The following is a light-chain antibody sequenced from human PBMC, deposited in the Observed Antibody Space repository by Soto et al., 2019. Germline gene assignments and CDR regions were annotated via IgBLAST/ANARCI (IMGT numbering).Light chain of an antibody. J-gene: IGKJ1*01. CDR3: QHKGRT. V-gene: IGKV3-15*01. Sequence: EIVMTQSPATLSVSPGERATLSCRASQSVSSNLAWYQQKPGQAPRLLIYGASTRATGIPARFSGSGSGTEFTLTISSLQSEDFAVYYCQHKGRTFGQGTKVEIK. CDR2: GAS. CDR1: QSVSSN.